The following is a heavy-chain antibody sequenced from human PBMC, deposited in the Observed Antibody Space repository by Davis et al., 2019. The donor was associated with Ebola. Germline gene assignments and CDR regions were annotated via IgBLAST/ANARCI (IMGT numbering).Heavy chain of an antibody. V-gene: IGHV1-18*01. D-gene: IGHD4-11*01. CDR2: ISTYNGNT. Sequence: ASVKVSCKASGYSLSNYGISWVRQAPGQELEWMGWISTYNGNTNYAQKVQGRVTMTADTFTSTVYMELRSLRSDDTAVYYCARSERTVTGYGDDCFDMWGQGTVVTVSS. CDR1: GYSLSNYG. J-gene: IGHJ3*02. CDR3: ARSERTVTGYGDDCFDM.